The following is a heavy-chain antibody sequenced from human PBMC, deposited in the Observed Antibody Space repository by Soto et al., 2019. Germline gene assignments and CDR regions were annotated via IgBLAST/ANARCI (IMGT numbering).Heavy chain of an antibody. Sequence: QVQLVQSGAEVKKPGSSVKVSCKASGGTFSNYPISWVRQAPGQGLEWMGGIIPIFGTVNYAQKFQGRVTITADESTSTAYMERSSLGSEDTAVYYCEGGNHRWLQLWYFDLWGRGTLVTVSS. CDR3: EGGNHRWLQLWYFDL. CDR1: GGTFSNYP. J-gene: IGHJ2*01. V-gene: IGHV1-69*12. D-gene: IGHD5-12*01. CDR2: IIPIFGTV.